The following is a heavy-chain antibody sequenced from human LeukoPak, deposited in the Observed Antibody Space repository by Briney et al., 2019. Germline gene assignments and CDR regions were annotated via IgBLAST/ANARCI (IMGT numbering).Heavy chain of an antibody. CDR1: GYSIRSGYQ. D-gene: IGHD4-11*01. J-gene: IGHJ4*02. CDR2: INYSGRT. Sequence: SETLSLTCSVSGYSIRSGYQWGWIRQAPGKGLEWIGSINYSGRTYDNPSLKSRVTISIDTSKNQIFLKLRSTTAADTAHYYCARAEIYDYNRYWGQGILVIVSS. CDR3: ARAEIYDYNRY. V-gene: IGHV4-38-2*01.